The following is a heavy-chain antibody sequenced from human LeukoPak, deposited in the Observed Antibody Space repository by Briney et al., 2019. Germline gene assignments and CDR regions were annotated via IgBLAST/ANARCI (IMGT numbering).Heavy chain of an antibody. Sequence: GGSLRLSCAASGFTFNNYAMIWVRQAPGKGLEWVSSISGSGDNTNYADSVKGRFLISRDNSKDTLFLQMNSLRAEDTAVYYCAREASDAFDIWGQGTMVTVSS. J-gene: IGHJ3*02. CDR1: GFTFNNYA. CDR2: ISGSGDNT. CDR3: AREASDAFDI. V-gene: IGHV3-23*01.